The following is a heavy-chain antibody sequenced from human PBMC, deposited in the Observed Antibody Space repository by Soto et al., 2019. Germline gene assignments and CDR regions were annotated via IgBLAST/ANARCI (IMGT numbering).Heavy chain of an antibody. CDR2: IYYTGAA. D-gene: IGHD2-21*01. CDR3: ASGTFNDISFDS. CDR1: GGSIDTGGFY. Sequence: QVQLQESGPGLVKPSQTLTLTCSVSGGSIDTGGFYWSWARQLPGKGLQWIGYIYYTGAAYYNPALKSRVVISLDTSANQFSLSLTSLTAADTVVYYCASGTFNDISFDSWGQGRLVTVSS. V-gene: IGHV4-31*03. J-gene: IGHJ4*02.